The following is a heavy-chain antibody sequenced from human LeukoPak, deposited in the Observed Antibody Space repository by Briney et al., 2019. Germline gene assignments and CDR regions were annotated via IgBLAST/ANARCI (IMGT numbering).Heavy chain of an antibody. V-gene: IGHV7-4-1*02. CDR1: GYTFTSYG. Sequence: ASVKVSCKASGYTFTSYGISWVRQAPGQGLEWMGWINTNTGNPTYAQGFTGRFVFSLDTSVSTAYLQISSLKAEDTAVYYCARVGRYRIAAAGISNWFDHWGQGTLVTVSS. J-gene: IGHJ5*02. CDR2: INTNTGNP. CDR3: ARVGRYRIAAAGISNWFDH. D-gene: IGHD6-13*01.